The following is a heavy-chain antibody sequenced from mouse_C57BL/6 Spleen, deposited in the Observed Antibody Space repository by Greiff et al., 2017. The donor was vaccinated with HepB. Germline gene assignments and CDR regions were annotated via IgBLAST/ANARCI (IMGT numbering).Heavy chain of an antibody. J-gene: IGHJ2*01. CDR2: IDPSDSYT. CDR3: ARGGAVYDGYLYYFDY. Sequence: VQLQQPGAELVMPGASVKLSCKASGYTFTSYWMHWVKQRPGQGLEWIGEIDPSDSYTNYNQKFKGKSTLTVDKSSSTAYMQLSSLTSEDSAVYYCARGGAVYDGYLYYFDYWGQGTTLTVSS. CDR1: GYTFTSYW. D-gene: IGHD2-3*01. V-gene: IGHV1-69*01.